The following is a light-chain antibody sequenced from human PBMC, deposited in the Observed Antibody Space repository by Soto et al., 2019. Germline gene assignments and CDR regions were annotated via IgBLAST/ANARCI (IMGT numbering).Light chain of an antibody. CDR2: GAS. J-gene: IGKJ4*01. Sequence: NVLTQSPAILSSSPGARVTLSCGASQSVDHDYLAWYQQRSGQAPRLLIYGASYRATGIPDRFSGSGSGTEFTLTISRLEPDDFAVYYCQHYGSSLATFGARTKVEI. CDR1: QSVDHDY. CDR3: QHYGSSLAT. V-gene: IGKV3-20*01.